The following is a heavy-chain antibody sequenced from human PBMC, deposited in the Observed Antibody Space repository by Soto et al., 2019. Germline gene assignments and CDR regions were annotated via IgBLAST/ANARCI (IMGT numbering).Heavy chain of an antibody. J-gene: IGHJ4*02. CDR1: GYTFTSYG. D-gene: IGHD1-7*01. Sequence: GASVKVSCKASGYTFTSYGISWVRQAPGQGLEWMGWISAYNGNTNYAQKLQGRVTMTTDTSTSTAYMELRSLRSDDTAVYYCARDRAQISRNLRALDDWGQRTLDTFSS. V-gene: IGHV1-18*01. CDR3: ARDRAQISRNLRALDD. CDR2: ISAYNGNT.